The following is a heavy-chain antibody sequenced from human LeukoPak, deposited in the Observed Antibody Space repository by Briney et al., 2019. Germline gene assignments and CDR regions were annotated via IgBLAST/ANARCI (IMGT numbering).Heavy chain of an antibody. J-gene: IGHJ4*02. CDR2: ISYDGSNK. Sequence: GRSLRLSCAASGFTFSSYAMHWVRQAPGKGLEWVAVISYDGSNKYYADSVKGRFTISRDNSKNTLYLQMNSLRAEDTAVYYCAREAYYYDSSGYYQLLPFDYWGQGTLVTVSS. V-gene: IGHV3-30-3*01. D-gene: IGHD3-22*01. CDR3: AREAYYYDSSGYYQLLPFDY. CDR1: GFTFSSYA.